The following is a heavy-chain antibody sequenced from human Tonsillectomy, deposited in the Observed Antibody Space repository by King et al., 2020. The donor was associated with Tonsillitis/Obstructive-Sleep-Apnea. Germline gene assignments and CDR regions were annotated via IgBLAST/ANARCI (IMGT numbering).Heavy chain of an antibody. CDR3: AGLPGV. CDR2: IKQDGSDK. J-gene: IGHJ6*02. CDR1: GFTFSRYW. Sequence: VQLVESGGGLVQPGGSLRLSCAASGFTFSRYWMSWVRQAPGKGLEWVANIKQDGSDKYYVESVKGRFTISRDNAKNSLYLQMNRLRAEDTALYYCAGLPGVWGQGNTVTVSS. V-gene: IGHV3-7*03.